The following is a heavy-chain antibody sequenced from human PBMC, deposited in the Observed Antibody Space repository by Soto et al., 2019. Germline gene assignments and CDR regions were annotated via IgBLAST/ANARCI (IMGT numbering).Heavy chain of an antibody. CDR2: IYASGST. V-gene: IGHV4-4*07. D-gene: IGHD3-16*02. CDR3: ARGRIVIIPTTTDFDY. CDR1: GGSISTYY. Sequence: PSETLSLTCTVSGGSISTYYWSWIRQPAGKGLEWIGRIYASGSTNYNPSPKSRVTMSVATSKNQFSLKLSSVTAADTAVYYCARGRIVIIPTTTDFDYWGQGTLVTVSS. J-gene: IGHJ4*02.